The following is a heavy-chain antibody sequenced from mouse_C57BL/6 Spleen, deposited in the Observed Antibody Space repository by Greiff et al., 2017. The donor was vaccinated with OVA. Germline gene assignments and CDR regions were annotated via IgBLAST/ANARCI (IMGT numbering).Heavy chain of an antibody. CDR1: GYSITSGYY. J-gene: IGHJ1*03. D-gene: IGHD2-4*01. CDR2: ISYDGSN. Sequence: EVKLMESGPGLVKPSQSLSLTCSVTGYSITSGYYWNWIRQFPGNKLEWMGYISYDGSNNYNPSLKNRISITRDTSKNQFFLKLNSVTTEDTATYYCARGRGYDYDDYWYFDVWGTGTTVTVSS. V-gene: IGHV3-6*01. CDR3: ARGRGYDYDDYWYFDV.